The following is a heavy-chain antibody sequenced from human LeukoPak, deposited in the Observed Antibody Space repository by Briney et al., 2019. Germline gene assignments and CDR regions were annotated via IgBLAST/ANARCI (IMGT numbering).Heavy chain of an antibody. Sequence: ASVKVSCTVSGSTLTKISIDWVRQAPGKGLEWMGSLSPRDGETSHAQKFQGRFNMTADTSTDTAYMELSSRDSGDTAVYYCATGAMVYDYWGQGTLVIVSS. CDR1: GSTLTKIS. CDR3: ATGAMVYDY. J-gene: IGHJ4*02. D-gene: IGHD3-10*01. CDR2: LSPRDGET. V-gene: IGHV1-24*01.